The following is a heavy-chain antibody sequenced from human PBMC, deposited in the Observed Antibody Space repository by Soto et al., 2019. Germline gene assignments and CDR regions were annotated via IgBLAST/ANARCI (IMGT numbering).Heavy chain of an antibody. CDR3: ARAADSSGVYGMVV. D-gene: IGHD6-19*01. J-gene: IGHJ6*04. CDR2: IYYRGCT. V-gene: IGHV4-59*01. CDR1: GGSISSYY. Sequence: SETLSLTCTVSGGSISSYYWRCIRQPPGKGLEWIGCIYYRGCTNYIPSLKIRVTISVDTSKNQFSLKVSSVTAADTAVYYCARAADSSGVYGMVVWGKGTTVTVSS.